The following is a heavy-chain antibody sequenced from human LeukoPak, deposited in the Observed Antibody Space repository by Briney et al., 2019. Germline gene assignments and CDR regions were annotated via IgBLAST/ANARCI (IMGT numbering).Heavy chain of an antibody. D-gene: IGHD1-26*01. V-gene: IGHV3-53*01. CDR1: GFTVSSNY. J-gene: IGHJ4*02. CDR3: AKESAEGANDY. Sequence: GGSLRLSCAASGFTVSSNYMSWVRQAPGKGLEWVSVIYSGGSTYYADSVKGRFTISRDNSKNTLYLQMNSLRAEDTAVYYCAKESAEGANDYWGQGTLVTVSS. CDR2: IYSGGST.